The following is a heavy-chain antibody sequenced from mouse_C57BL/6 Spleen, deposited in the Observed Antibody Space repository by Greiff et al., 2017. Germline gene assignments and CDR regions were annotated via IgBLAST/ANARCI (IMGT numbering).Heavy chain of an antibody. V-gene: IGHV5-17*01. CDR2: ISSGSSTI. Sequence: DVMLVESGGGLVKPGGSLKLSCAASGFTFSDYGMHWVRQAPEKGLEWVAYISSGSSTIYYADTVKGRFTISRDNAKNTLFLQMTSLRSEDTAMYYCARRYGSTYYAMDYWGQGTSVTVSS. J-gene: IGHJ4*01. D-gene: IGHD1-1*01. CDR3: ARRYGSTYYAMDY. CDR1: GFTFSDYG.